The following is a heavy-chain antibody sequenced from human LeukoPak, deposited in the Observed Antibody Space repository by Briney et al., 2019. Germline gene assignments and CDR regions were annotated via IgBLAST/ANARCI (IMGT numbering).Heavy chain of an antibody. V-gene: IGHV4-34*01. Sequence: KSSETLSFTCAVYGGSFSGYYWSWIRQPPGKGLEWIGEINHSGSTNYNPSLKSRVTISVDTSKNQFSLKLSSVTAADTAVYYCARGLVVVVAATLNYGMDVWGKGTTVTVSS. D-gene: IGHD2-15*01. J-gene: IGHJ6*04. CDR2: INHSGST. CDR1: GGSFSGYY. CDR3: ARGLVVVVAATLNYGMDV.